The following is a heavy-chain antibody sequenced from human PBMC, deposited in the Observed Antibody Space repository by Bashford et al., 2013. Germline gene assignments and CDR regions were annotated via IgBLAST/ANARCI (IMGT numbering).Heavy chain of an antibody. CDR1: GGSISSGGYY. CDR3: ARDHSSGYYQ. Sequence: SETLSLTCTVSGGSISSGGYYWSWIRQHPGKGLEWIGYIYYSGSTYYNPSLKSRVTISVDTSKNQFSLKLSSVTAADTAVYYCARDHSSGYYQWGQGTLVTVSS. J-gene: IGHJ4*02. V-gene: IGHV4-31*03. CDR2: IYYSGST. D-gene: IGHD3-22*01.